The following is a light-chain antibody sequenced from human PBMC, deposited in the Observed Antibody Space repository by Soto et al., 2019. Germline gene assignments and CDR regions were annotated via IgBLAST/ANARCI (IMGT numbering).Light chain of an antibody. CDR1: QTISNW. Sequence: IQMTQSPSTLSASVGDRVTITCRASQTISNWLAWYQQKPGKAPKLLIYKASTLESGVPSRFSGSGSGTEFTLTISSLQPEDFALYFCQQYNNWPFSFGQGTRL. J-gene: IGKJ5*01. CDR3: QQYNNWPFS. CDR2: KAS. V-gene: IGKV1-5*03.